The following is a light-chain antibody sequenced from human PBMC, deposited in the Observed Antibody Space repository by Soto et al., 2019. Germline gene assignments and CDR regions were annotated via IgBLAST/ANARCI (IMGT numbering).Light chain of an antibody. CDR2: DAS. CDR3: QQSEALVLS. CDR1: QDITDY. Sequence: DLLMTQSPSSLSASVGDRVTITCQASQDITDYLHWYQQKPGKAPRLLIYDASNLETGVPSRFSGSGSGTDFTFTISSLQPEDTATYYCQQSEALVLSFGGGTKVEI. V-gene: IGKV1-33*01. J-gene: IGKJ4*01.